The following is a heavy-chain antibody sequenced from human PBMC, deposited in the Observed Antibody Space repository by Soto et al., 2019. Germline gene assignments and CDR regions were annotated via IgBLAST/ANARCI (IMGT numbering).Heavy chain of an antibody. V-gene: IGHV1-3*01. J-gene: IGHJ4*02. CDR3: ARGYRSYDYIWGSYRPPLYWPDY. D-gene: IGHD3-16*02. CDR1: GYTFTGYA. Sequence: ASVKVSCKASGYTFTGYAMRWVRQATGQRLEWMGWINAGNGNTKYSQKFQGRVTITRDTSASTAYMELSSLRSEDTAVYYCARGYRSYDYIWGSYRPPLYWPDYWGQGTLVTVSS. CDR2: INAGNGNT.